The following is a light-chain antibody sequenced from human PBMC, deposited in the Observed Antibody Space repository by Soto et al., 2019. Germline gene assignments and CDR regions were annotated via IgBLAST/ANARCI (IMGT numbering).Light chain of an antibody. CDR1: SSDVGGYNY. Sequence: QSVLTQLASVSGSPGQSITISCTGTSSDVGGYNYVSWYQQHPGKAPKLMIYDVSNRPSGVSNRFSGSKSGNTASLTISGLQAEDEADYYCSSYTSSSSSYVFGTGTKVTV. CDR3: SSYTSSSSSYV. J-gene: IGLJ1*01. V-gene: IGLV2-14*01. CDR2: DVS.